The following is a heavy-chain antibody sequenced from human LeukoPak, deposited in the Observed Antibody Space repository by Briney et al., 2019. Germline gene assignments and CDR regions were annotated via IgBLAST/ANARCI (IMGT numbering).Heavy chain of an antibody. D-gene: IGHD1-14*01. Sequence: PSETLSLTCTVSGGSISGYYWSWIRQPPGKGLEWIGYIYYSGSTSYNPSLKSRVTISVDTSKNQFSLRLNSVTATDTAVYYCARLNKPGWFDPWGQGTLVTVSS. V-gene: IGHV4-59*08. CDR3: ARLNKPGWFDP. J-gene: IGHJ5*02. CDR2: IYYSGST. CDR1: GGSISGYY.